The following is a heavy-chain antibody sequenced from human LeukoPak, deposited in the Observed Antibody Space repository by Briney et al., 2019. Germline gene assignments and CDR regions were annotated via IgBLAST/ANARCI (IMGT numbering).Heavy chain of an antibody. CDR2: IRSKANSYAT. Sequence: GGSLRLSCAASGFTFSSYAMHWVRQASGKGLEWVGRIRSKANSYATAYAASVKGRFTISRDDSKNTAYLQMNSLKTEDTAVYYCTRPAVAGTLGTDYWGQGTLVTVSS. D-gene: IGHD6-19*01. CDR1: GFTFSSYA. V-gene: IGHV3-73*01. CDR3: TRPAVAGTLGTDY. J-gene: IGHJ4*02.